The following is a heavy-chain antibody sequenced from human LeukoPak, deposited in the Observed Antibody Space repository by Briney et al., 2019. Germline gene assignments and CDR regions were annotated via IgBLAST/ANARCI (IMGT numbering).Heavy chain of an antibody. Sequence: GGSQRLSCAASGFTFSSYPMSWVRQAPGKGLEWVSAIRGSGGDTYYADSVKGRFTISRDNSKNTLYLQMNSLRAEDTAVYYCAKVAGHEYYYHYGMDVWGEGTTDSASS. J-gene: IGHJ6*04. D-gene: IGHD6-19*01. V-gene: IGHV3-23*01. CDR3: AKVAGHEYYYHYGMDV. CDR1: GFTFSSYP. CDR2: IRGSGGDT.